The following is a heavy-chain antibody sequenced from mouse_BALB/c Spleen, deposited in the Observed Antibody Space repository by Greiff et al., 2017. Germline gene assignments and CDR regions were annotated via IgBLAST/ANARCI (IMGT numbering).Heavy chain of an antibody. J-gene: IGHJ4*01. CDR1: GFTFSSFG. CDR2: ISSGSSTI. CDR3: ARGRMDY. V-gene: IGHV5-17*02. Sequence: EVQVVESGGGLVQPGGSRKLSCAASGFTFSSFGMHWVRQAPEKGLEWVAYISSGSSTIYYADTVKGRFTISRDNPKNTLFLQMTSLRSEDTAMYYCARGRMDYWGQGTSVTVSS.